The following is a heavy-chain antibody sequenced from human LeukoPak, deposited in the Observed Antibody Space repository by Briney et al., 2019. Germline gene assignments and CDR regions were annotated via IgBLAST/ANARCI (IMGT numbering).Heavy chain of an antibody. V-gene: IGHV4-59*01. Sequence: TTSETLSLTCTVSGGSISSYYWSWIRQPPGKGREWIGYIYYSGSTNYNPSLKSRVTISVDTSKNQFSLKLSSVTAADTAVYYCARDQRFGELSAYYYGMDVWGQGTTVTVSS. CDR3: ARDQRFGELSAYYYGMDV. CDR1: GGSISSYY. D-gene: IGHD3-10*01. CDR2: IYYSGST. J-gene: IGHJ6*02.